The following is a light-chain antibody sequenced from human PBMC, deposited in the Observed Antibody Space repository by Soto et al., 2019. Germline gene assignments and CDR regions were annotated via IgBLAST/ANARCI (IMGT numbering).Light chain of an antibody. Sequence: QSVLTQPASVSGSPGQSITTSCIGTSSDIGPYNYVSWYQQHPDKAPKLILYEVTNRPSGASDRFSGSKSGNAAFLTISGLQAEDEADYYCSSYSSSATPCVFGTGTKVTVL. CDR1: SSDIGPYNY. V-gene: IGLV2-14*01. J-gene: IGLJ1*01. CDR2: EVT. CDR3: SSYSSSATPCV.